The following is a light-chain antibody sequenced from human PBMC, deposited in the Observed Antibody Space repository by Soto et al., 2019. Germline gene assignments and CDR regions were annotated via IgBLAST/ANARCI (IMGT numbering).Light chain of an antibody. V-gene: IGKV1-39*01. Sequence: DIQVSQSPSSLSASVGDRATITCRASQSIGRHLNWYQQTRGKAPKIXINIASSLQSGVPSRFSGSGAGTDFTRTISNVQPEDFATYYCQQTYSTTQPFGQGTRLEIK. CDR1: QSIGRH. CDR3: QQTYSTTQP. CDR2: IAS. J-gene: IGKJ5*01.